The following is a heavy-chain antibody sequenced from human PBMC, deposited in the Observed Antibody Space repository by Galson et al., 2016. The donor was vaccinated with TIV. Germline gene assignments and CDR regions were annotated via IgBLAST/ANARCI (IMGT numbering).Heavy chain of an antibody. CDR3: ARGRGIYDSSGYFLFDH. CDR1: GVTFSYFA. D-gene: IGHD3-22*01. Sequence: SVKVSYKASGVTFSYFAFSWVRQSHGQGLEWTGRIVPMVVTTNYAQKFQGRVTISADESTTTAYLELSSLRSEDTTVYYCARGRGIYDSSGYFLFDHWGQGTLVTVSS. V-gene: IGHV1-69*13. J-gene: IGHJ5*02. CDR2: IVPMVVTT.